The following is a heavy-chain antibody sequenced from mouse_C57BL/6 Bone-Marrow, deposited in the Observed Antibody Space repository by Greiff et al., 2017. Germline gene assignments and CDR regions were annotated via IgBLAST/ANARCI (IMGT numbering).Heavy chain of an antibody. V-gene: IGHV1-59*01. J-gene: IGHJ2*01. Sequence: QVQLQQPGAELVRPGTSVKLSCKASGYTFTSYWMHWVKQRPGQGLEWIGVIDPSDSYTSYNQKFKGKATLTVDTSSSTAYMQLSSLTSEDSAVYYCARNYGSPFDYWGQGTTLTVSS. CDR2: IDPSDSYT. D-gene: IGHD1-1*01. CDR1: GYTFTSYW. CDR3: ARNYGSPFDY.